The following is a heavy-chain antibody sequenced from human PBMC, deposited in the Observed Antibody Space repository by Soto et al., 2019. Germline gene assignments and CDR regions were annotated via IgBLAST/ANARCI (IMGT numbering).Heavy chain of an antibody. J-gene: IGHJ3*02. Sequence: GEPLKISCKGSGYSFTSYWISWVRQMPGKGLEWMGRIDPSDSYTNYSPSFQGHVTISADKSISTAYLQWSSLKASDTAMYYCASRYYDSSGYSDDAFDIWGQGTMVTVSS. V-gene: IGHV5-10-1*01. D-gene: IGHD3-22*01. CDR2: IDPSDSYT. CDR3: ASRYYDSSGYSDDAFDI. CDR1: GYSFTSYW.